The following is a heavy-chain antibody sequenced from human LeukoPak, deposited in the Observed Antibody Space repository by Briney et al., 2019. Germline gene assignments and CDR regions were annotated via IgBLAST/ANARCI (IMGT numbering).Heavy chain of an antibody. Sequence: GGSLRLSCAASGFTFSSYAMHWVRQAPGKGLEWVAVISYDGSNKYYADSVKGRFTISRDNSKNTLYLQMNSLRAEDTAVYYCAKVRPYCSSTSCPVGYFDYWGQGTLVTVSS. CDR2: ISYDGSNK. CDR1: GFTFSSYA. J-gene: IGHJ4*02. CDR3: AKVRPYCSSTSCPVGYFDY. D-gene: IGHD2-2*01. V-gene: IGHV3-30-3*01.